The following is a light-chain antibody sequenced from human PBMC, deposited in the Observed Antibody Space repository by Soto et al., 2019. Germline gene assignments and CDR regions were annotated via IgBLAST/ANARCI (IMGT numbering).Light chain of an antibody. V-gene: IGLV3-21*02. CDR3: QVWDSSSDHYV. CDR1: NIGSKS. Sequence: SYELTQPPAVSVAPGQTARITCGGNNIGSKSVHWYQQKPGQAPVLVVYHDTDRPSGIPERFSGSNSGNTATLTISRVEAGDEADYYCQVWDSSSDHYVFGTGTKVTV. CDR2: HDT. J-gene: IGLJ1*01.